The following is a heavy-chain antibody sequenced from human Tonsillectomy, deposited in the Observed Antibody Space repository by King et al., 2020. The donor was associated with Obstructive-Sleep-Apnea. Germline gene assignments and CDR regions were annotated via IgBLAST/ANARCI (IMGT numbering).Heavy chain of an antibody. CDR3: ARDGRIAAAGYYDYGMDV. D-gene: IGHD6-13*01. CDR2: ISSDSGTI. V-gene: IGHV3-48*04. Sequence: VQLVESGGGLVQPGGSLRLSCAASGFTFSSFGMNWVRKAPGKGLEWVSYISSDSGTIYYADSVKGRVTISRDNAKDSLNLQMESLRAEDTAIYYCARDGRIAAAGYYDYGMDVWGQGTTVTVSS. CDR1: GFTFSSFG. J-gene: IGHJ6*02.